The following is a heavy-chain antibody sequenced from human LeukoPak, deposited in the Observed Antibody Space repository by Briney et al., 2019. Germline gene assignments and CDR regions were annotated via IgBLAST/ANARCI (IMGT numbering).Heavy chain of an antibody. CDR1: GFTVSSNY. J-gene: IGHJ4*02. Sequence: GGSLRLSCAASGFTVSSNYMSWVRQAPGKGLEWVANIKEDGSEKYYVDSVKGRFTISRDSAKNSLYLQMNSLGVEDTAVYYCARDHNYGSDYWGQGTLVTVSS. V-gene: IGHV3-7*03. CDR2: IKEDGSEK. D-gene: IGHD5-18*01. CDR3: ARDHNYGSDY.